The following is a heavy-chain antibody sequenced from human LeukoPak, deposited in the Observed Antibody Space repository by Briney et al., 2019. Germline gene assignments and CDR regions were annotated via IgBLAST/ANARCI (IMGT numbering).Heavy chain of an antibody. CDR3: AKMGGVVIGDAFDI. Sequence: GRSLRLSCAASGFTFSSYAMHWVRQAPGKGLEWVAVISYDGSNKYYADSVKGRFTISRDNSKNTLYLQMNSLRAEDTAVYYCAKMGGVVIGDAFDIWGQGTMVTVSS. D-gene: IGHD3-22*01. CDR1: GFTFSSYA. J-gene: IGHJ3*02. V-gene: IGHV3-30*04. CDR2: ISYDGSNK.